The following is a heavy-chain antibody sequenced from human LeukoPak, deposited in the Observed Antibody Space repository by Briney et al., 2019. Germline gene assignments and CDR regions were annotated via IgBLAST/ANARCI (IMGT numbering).Heavy chain of an antibody. CDR1: GFTFSSYS. J-gene: IGHJ5*02. V-gene: IGHV3-30*02. CDR2: IRYDGSNK. CDR3: AKGLVATPNPDNWFDP. Sequence: PGGSLRLSCAASGFTFSSYSMNWVRQAPGKGLEWVAFIRYDGSNKYYADSVKGRFTISRDNSKNTLYLQMNSLRAEDTAVYYCAKGLVATPNPDNWFDPWGQGTLVTVSS. D-gene: IGHD5-12*01.